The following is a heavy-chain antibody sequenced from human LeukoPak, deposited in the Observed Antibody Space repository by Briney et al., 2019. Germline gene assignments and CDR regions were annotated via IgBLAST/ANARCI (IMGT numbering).Heavy chain of an antibody. CDR3: ATPYCGTISCLDVFDI. CDR1: GVSISSDKYY. CDR2: MYYSGNT. V-gene: IGHV4-31*03. Sequence: PSETLSLTCTVSGVSISSDKYYWSWIRQRPEEALEWIGYMYYSGNTSYNPYLKSRVSISVDTSKSQFSLKLSSVTAADTAVYYCATPYCGTISCLDVFDIWGQGTMVTVSS. J-gene: IGHJ3*02. D-gene: IGHD2-21*01.